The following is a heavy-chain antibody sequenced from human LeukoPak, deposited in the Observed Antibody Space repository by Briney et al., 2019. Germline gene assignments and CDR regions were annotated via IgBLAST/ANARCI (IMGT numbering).Heavy chain of an antibody. Sequence: SETLSLTCTVSGGSISSYYWSWTRQPAGKGLEWIGRIYTSGSTNYNPSLKSRVTMSVDTSKNQFSLKLSSVTAADTAVYYCARGAHFYSGSYPFDYWGQGTLVTVSS. CDR1: GGSISSYY. CDR2: IYTSGST. J-gene: IGHJ4*02. V-gene: IGHV4-4*07. CDR3: ARGAHFYSGSYPFDY. D-gene: IGHD1-26*01.